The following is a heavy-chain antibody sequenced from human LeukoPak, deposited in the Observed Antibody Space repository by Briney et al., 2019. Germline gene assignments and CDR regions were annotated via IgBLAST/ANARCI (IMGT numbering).Heavy chain of an antibody. CDR3: ARVTGYMIEDYFDY. D-gene: IGHD3-22*01. CDR1: GGSISSYY. Sequence: ETPSLTCTVSGGSISSYYWSWIRQPPGKGLEWIGYIYYSGSTNYNPSLKSRVTISVDTSKNQFSLRLSSVTAADTAVYYCARVTGYMIEDYFDYWGQGTLVTVSS. J-gene: IGHJ4*02. CDR2: IYYSGST. V-gene: IGHV4-59*01.